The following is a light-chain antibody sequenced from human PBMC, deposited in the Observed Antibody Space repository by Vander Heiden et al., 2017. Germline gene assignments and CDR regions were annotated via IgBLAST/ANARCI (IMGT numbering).Light chain of an antibody. CDR1: QYISSY. Sequence: DIQTTHSPSSLSAPVGDRLTITCRASQYISSYLNWYKQKKGEEPKILIYAASSMQSGVPSRFSGGGSGTELTLTISSLQHEDFAAYYCQQSYSTHRTFGQGTRLEIK. CDR2: AAS. J-gene: IGKJ5*01. V-gene: IGKV1-39*01. CDR3: QQSYSTHRT.